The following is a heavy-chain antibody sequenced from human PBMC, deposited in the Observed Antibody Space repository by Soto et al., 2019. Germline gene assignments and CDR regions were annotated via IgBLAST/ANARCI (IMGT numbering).Heavy chain of an antibody. Sequence: SQTLSLTCTVSGGSISSGSYSWNWIRQHPGKGLEWIGYIYYSGSTYYNPSLKSRVSISVDASKNQFSLKVNSVTAVDTAVYYCARVAASYSSSWFPFDYWGQGTLVTVSS. J-gene: IGHJ4*02. CDR1: GGSISSGSYS. CDR3: ARVAASYSSSWFPFDY. D-gene: IGHD6-13*01. CDR2: IYYSGST. V-gene: IGHV4-31*03.